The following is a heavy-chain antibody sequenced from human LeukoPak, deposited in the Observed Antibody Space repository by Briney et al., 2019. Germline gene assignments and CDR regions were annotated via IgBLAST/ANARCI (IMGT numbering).Heavy chain of an antibody. CDR3: ARGGGPYYYGSGSPPAY. V-gene: IGHV4-34*01. CDR1: GGSFSGYY. D-gene: IGHD3-10*01. CDR2: INHSGST. J-gene: IGHJ4*02. Sequence: SETLSLTCAVYGGSFSGYYWSWIRQPPGKGLEWIGEINHSGSTNYNPSLKSRVTISVDTSKNQFSLKLSSVTAADTAVYYCARGGGPYYYGSGSPPAYWGQGTLVTVSS.